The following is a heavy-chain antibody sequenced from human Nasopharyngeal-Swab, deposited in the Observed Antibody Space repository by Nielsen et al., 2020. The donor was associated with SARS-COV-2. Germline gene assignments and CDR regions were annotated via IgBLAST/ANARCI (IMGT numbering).Heavy chain of an antibody. CDR1: GCSISSYY. J-gene: IGHJ6*02. D-gene: IGHD3-3*01. Sequence: SETLSLTCTVSGCSISSYYWSWIRQPPGKGREWIGYIYYSGSTNYNPYLKSRVTISVDTSRNQFPLKLSSVTAADTAVYYCARASYYDFWSGYYRSDYYGMDVWGQGTTATVSS. CDR3: ARASYYDFWSGYYRSDYYGMDV. V-gene: IGHV4-59*01. CDR2: IYYSGST.